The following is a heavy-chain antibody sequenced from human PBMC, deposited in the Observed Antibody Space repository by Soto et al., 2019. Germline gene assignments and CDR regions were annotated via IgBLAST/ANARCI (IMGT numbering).Heavy chain of an antibody. D-gene: IGHD2-2*01. CDR1: GGSVSSGSYY. V-gene: IGHV4-61*01. Sequence: SETLSLTCTVSGGSVSSGSYYWSWIRQPPGKGLEWIGYIYYSGSTNYNPSLKSRVTISVDTSKNQFSLKLSSVTAADTAVYYCARANMGCSSTSCLRFYYYGMDVWGQGTTVTVSS. CDR2: IYYSGST. CDR3: ARANMGCSSTSCLRFYYYGMDV. J-gene: IGHJ6*02.